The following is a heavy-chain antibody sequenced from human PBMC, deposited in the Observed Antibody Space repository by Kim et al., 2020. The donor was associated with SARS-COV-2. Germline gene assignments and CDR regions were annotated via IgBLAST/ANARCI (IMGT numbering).Heavy chain of an antibody. CDR1: GYTLTELS. J-gene: IGHJ6*02. D-gene: IGHD2-2*01. CDR3: ATSRPAAMTASYYYYYGMDV. Sequence: ASVKVSCKVSGYTLTELSMHWVRQAPGKGLEWMGGFDPEDGETIYAQKFQGRVTMTEDTSTDTAYMELSSLRSEDTAVYYCATSRPAAMTASYYYYYGMDVWGQGTTVTVSS. CDR2: FDPEDGET. V-gene: IGHV1-24*01.